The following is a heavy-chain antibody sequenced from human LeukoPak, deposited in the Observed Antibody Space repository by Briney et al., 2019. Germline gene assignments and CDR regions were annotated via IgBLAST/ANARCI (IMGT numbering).Heavy chain of an antibody. CDR3: ARGYGSGSYGPDY. Sequence: GGSLRLSCAASGFTFSSYAMHWVRQAPGKGLEWVAVISYDGSNKYYADSVKGRFTISRDNSKNTPYLQMNSLRAEDTAVYYCARGYGSGSYGPDYWGQGTLVTVSS. CDR1: GFTFSSYA. V-gene: IGHV3-30-3*01. D-gene: IGHD3-10*01. J-gene: IGHJ4*02. CDR2: ISYDGSNK.